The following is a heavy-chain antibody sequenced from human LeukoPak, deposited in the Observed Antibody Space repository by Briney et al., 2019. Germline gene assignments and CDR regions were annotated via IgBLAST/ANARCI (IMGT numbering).Heavy chain of an antibody. CDR1: GYTFTSCD. V-gene: IGHV1-8*01. Sequence: ASVKVSCKASGYTFTSCDINWVRQATGQGLEWMGWMNPNSGNTGYGQSFEGRITMTRDISIGTAYMELSNLTSEDTAIYYCTRGSSGRRDNWGQGTLVTVSA. J-gene: IGHJ4*02. D-gene: IGHD6-19*01. CDR2: MNPNSGNT. CDR3: TRGSSGRRDN.